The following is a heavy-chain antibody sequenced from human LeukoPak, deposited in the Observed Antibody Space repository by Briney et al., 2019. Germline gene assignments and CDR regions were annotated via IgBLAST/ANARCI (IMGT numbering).Heavy chain of an antibody. J-gene: IGHJ1*01. Sequence: GGSLRLSCAASGFTFSSYWMSWVRQAPGKGLEWVANIKQDGSEKYYVDSVKGRFTISRDNAKNSLYLQMNSLRAEDTAVYYCARDYYDSSGYYYYFQHWGQGTLVTVSS. CDR3: ARDYYDSSGYYYYFQH. D-gene: IGHD3-22*01. CDR1: GFTFSSYW. V-gene: IGHV3-7*01. CDR2: IKQDGSEK.